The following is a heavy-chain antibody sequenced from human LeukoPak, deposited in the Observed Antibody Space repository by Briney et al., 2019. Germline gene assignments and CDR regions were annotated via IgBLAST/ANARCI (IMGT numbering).Heavy chain of an antibody. V-gene: IGHV3-23*01. J-gene: IGHJ4*02. D-gene: IGHD3-16*02. CDR1: GFTFSSFA. CDR2: ISGSGEST. CDR3: AKDAIGQYRPYYFDC. Sequence: GGSLRFSCAASGFTFSSFAMSWVRQAPGKGLEWVSSISGSGESTYYADYVKGRFTVSRDNSKNTVNLQLNSLRAEDTAVYYCAKDAIGQYRPYYFDCWGQGTLVTVSS.